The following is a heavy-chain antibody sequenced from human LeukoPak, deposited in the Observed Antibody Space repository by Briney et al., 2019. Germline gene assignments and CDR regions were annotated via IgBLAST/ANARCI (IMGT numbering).Heavy chain of an antibody. CDR1: GFTLSSYE. J-gene: IGHJ3*02. CDR3: ASDDYGCFDI. CDR2: ISSSGSTI. V-gene: IGHV3-48*03. D-gene: IGHD4-17*01. Sequence: GGSLTLSCAASGFTLSSYEMNWLRQAPGKGLEWVAYISSSGSTIYYGDSVKGRFTIYRDNAKNSLYLQMNSLRAEDTAVYYCASDDYGCFDIWGQGTMVTVS.